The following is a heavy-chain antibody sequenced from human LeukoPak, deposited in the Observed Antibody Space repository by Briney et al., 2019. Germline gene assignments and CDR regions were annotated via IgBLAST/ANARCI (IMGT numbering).Heavy chain of an antibody. Sequence: ASVKVSCKASGYTFTGNYMHWVRQTPGQGLEWMGWINPNSGGTNYAQKFQGRVTMTRDTSISTAYMELSRLRSDDTAVYYCARDYSGDPDYWGQGTLVTVSS. D-gene: IGHD2-15*01. J-gene: IGHJ4*02. CDR2: INPNSGGT. V-gene: IGHV1-2*02. CDR3: ARDYSGDPDY. CDR1: GYTFTGNY.